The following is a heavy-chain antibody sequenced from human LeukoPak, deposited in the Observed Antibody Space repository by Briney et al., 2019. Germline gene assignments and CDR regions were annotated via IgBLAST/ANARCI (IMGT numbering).Heavy chain of an antibody. CDR1: GGXXSSGDYY. J-gene: IGHJ6*02. V-gene: IGHV4-61*08. D-gene: IGHD1-26*01. CDR2: IYYSGST. Sequence: SLXXXXSGGXXSSGDYYWSWLRQPPGKGLEWIGYIYYSGSTNYNPSLKSRVTISVDTSKNQFSLKLSSVTAADTAVYYCAREARITLAGATPSGGDYYYGMDVWGQGTTVTVSS. CDR3: AREARITLAGATPSGGDYYYGMDV.